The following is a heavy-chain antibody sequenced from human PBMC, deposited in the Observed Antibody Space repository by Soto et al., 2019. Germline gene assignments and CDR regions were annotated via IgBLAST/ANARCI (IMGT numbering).Heavy chain of an antibody. Sequence: QVQLQQWGAGLLKPSETLSLTCAVYGGSFSGYYWSWIRQPPGKGLEWIGEINHSGSTNYNPSLKSRVTISVDTSKNQFSLKLSSVTAADTAVYYCARGRKVGYQLLSLGVNSDYWGQGTLVTVSS. CDR3: ARGRKVGYQLLSLGVNSDY. J-gene: IGHJ4*02. CDR1: GGSFSGYY. CDR2: INHSGST. D-gene: IGHD2-2*01. V-gene: IGHV4-34*01.